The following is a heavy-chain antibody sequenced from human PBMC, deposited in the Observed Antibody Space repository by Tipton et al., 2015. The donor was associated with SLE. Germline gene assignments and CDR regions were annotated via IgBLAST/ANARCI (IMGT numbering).Heavy chain of an antibody. CDR2: VFHTGNT. CDR3: ARGAPREKEYYYYYMDV. Sequence: LRLSCTVSGGSISLTSFNWGWIRQPPGKGLEWIGCVFHTGNTYYNPSLMSRVTISVDTSKNQFSLKLSSVTAADTAVYYCARGAPREKEYYYYYMDVWGKGTTVTVSS. V-gene: IGHV4-39*07. CDR1: GGSISLTSFN. J-gene: IGHJ6*03.